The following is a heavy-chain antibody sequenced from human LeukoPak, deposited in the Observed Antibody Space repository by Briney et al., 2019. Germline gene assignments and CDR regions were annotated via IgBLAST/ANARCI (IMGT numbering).Heavy chain of an antibody. CDR1: GGSISSYY. V-gene: IGHV4-59*01. J-gene: IGHJ5*02. Sequence: SETLSVTCTVSGGSISSYYWSWIRQPPGKGLEWIGYIYYSGSTNYNPSLKSRVTISVDTSKNQFSLKLSSVTAADTAVYYCARDSGGSFSYYYGSGYYNWFDPWGQGTLVTVSS. CDR2: IYYSGST. CDR3: ARDSGGSFSYYYGSGYYNWFDP. D-gene: IGHD3-10*01.